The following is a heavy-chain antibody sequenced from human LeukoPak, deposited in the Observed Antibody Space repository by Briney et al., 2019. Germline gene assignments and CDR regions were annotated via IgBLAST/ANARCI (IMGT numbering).Heavy chain of an antibody. J-gene: IGHJ6*02. Sequence: GGSLRLSCVASGFTFGNYWMSWVRQAPGKGLEWVANIKLDGSEKNYVDSVKGRFTISRDNTKNSLYLQMNSLRVEDTAVYYCARETAGYYYGMDVWGQGTTVTVSS. CDR1: GFTFGNYW. V-gene: IGHV3-7*03. CDR2: IKLDGSEK. D-gene: IGHD6-25*01. CDR3: ARETAGYYYGMDV.